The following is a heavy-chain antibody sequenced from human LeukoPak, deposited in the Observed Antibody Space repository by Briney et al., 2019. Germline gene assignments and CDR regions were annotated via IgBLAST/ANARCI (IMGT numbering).Heavy chain of an antibody. J-gene: IGHJ4*02. CDR1: GFTFSSYP. CDR2: ISTSNTYI. D-gene: IGHD5-18*01. CDR3: ARRATTGRGYSYGVDY. V-gene: IGHV3-21*06. Sequence: PGGSLRLSCAASGFTFSSYPMNWVRQAPGKGLEWVSSISTSNTYIYYADSVRGRFTISRDNAKNSLYLQMNSLRAEDTAVYYCARRATTGRGYSYGVDYWGQGTMVTVSS.